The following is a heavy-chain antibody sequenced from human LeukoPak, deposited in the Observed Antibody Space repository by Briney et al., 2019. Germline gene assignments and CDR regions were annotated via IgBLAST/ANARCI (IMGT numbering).Heavy chain of an antibody. V-gene: IGHV3-21*01. CDR1: GFTFSSYS. J-gene: IGHJ5*02. CDR3: ARRRRAYNWFDP. Sequence: GGSLRLSCAASGFTFSSYSMNWVRQAPGKGLEWVSSISSSSSYIYYADSVKGRFTISRDNAKNSLYLQMNSLRAEDTAVYYCARRRRAYNWFDPWGQGTLVTVS. CDR2: ISSSSSYI.